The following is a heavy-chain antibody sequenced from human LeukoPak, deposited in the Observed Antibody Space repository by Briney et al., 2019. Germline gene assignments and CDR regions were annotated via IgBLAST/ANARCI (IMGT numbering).Heavy chain of an antibody. CDR2: INSDGWST. V-gene: IGHV3-74*01. CDR1: GFTFSSYW. Sequence: QPGGSLRLSCAASGFTFSSYWMHWVRQVPGKGLVWVAHINSDGWSTSYAESVKGRFTMSRDNAKNSLYLQMNSLRAEDTAVYYCARLTTTVTTPFDYWGQGTLVTVSS. D-gene: IGHD4-17*01. J-gene: IGHJ4*02. CDR3: ARLTTTVTTPFDY.